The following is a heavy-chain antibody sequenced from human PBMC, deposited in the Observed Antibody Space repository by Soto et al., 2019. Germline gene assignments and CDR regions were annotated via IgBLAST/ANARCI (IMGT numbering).Heavy chain of an antibody. J-gene: IGHJ4*02. Sequence: GGSPRLSCAASGFTFSSYGMHWVRQAPGKGLEWVAVISYDGSNKYYADSVKGRFTISRDNSKNTLYLQMNSLRAEDTAVYYCTSMGSYRPFDYWGQGTLVTVSS. D-gene: IGHD3-16*02. CDR3: TSMGSYRPFDY. CDR2: ISYDGSNK. CDR1: GFTFSSYG. V-gene: IGHV3-30*03.